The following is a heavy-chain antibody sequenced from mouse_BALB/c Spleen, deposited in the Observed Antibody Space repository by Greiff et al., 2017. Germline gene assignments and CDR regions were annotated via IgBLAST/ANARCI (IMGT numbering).Heavy chain of an antibody. D-gene: IGHD1-2*01. CDR1: GYAFTNYL. Sequence: QVQLKESGAELVRPGTSVKVSCKASGYAFTNYLIEWVKQRPGQGLEWIGVINPGSGGTNYNEKFKGKATLTADKSSSTAYMQLSSLTSDDSAVYFCARRGNSLLRIMDYWGQGTSVTVSS. J-gene: IGHJ4*01. V-gene: IGHV1-54*01. CDR3: ARRGNSLLRIMDY. CDR2: INPGSGGT.